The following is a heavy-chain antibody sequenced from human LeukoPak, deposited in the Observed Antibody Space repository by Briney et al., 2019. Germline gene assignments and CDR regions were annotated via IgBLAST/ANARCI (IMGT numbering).Heavy chain of an antibody. J-gene: IGHJ3*02. CDR1: GFTFSSYG. CDR3: AKEYSGSPEAFDI. V-gene: IGHV3-30*02. D-gene: IGHD6-19*01. Sequence: GGSLRLSCAASGFTFSSYGMHWVRQAPGKGLEWVAFIRYDGSNKYYADSVKGRFTISRDNSKNTLYLQMNSLGAEDTAVYYCAKEYSGSPEAFDIWGQGTMVTVSS. CDR2: IRYDGSNK.